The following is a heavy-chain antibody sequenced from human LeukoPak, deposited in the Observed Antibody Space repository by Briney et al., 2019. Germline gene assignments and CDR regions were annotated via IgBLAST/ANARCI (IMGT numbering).Heavy chain of an antibody. CDR1: GGSISSGGYS. V-gene: IGHV4-30-2*01. CDR2: IYHSGST. J-gene: IGHJ4*02. CDR3: ARALYCSSTSCSSFDY. D-gene: IGHD2-2*01. Sequence: SSETLSLTCAVSGGSISSGGYSWSWIRHPPGKGLEWIGYIYHSGSTYYNPSLKSRVTISVDRSKNQFSLKLSSVTAADTAVYYCARALYCSSTSCSSFDYWGQGTLVTVSS.